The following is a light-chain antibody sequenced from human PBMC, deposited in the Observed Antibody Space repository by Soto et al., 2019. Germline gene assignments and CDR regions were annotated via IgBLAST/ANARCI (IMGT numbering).Light chain of an antibody. CDR3: QTWGSGIVV. V-gene: IGLV4-69*01. J-gene: IGLJ2*01. CDR1: SGHSNYA. Sequence: QSVLTQPPSVSASLGASVKLTCTLSSGHSNYAIAWHQQQPEKGPRYLMKLNSDGSHSKGDGIPDRFSGSSSGAERYLTISSLQSEDEADYYCQTWGSGIVVFGGGTKLTVL. CDR2: LNSDGSH.